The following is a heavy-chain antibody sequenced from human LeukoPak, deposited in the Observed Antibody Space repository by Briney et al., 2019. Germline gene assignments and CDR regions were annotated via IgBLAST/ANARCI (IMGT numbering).Heavy chain of an antibody. CDR2: ISSTSRYI. Sequence: GGSLGLSCVASGFTFSSYSMNWVRQAPGKGLEWVSCISSTSRYIYYADSVKGRFTTSRDNAKNSVYLQMNSLRAEDTAVYYCTRAVAADDFSPGYWGQGPLLTVSS. CDR3: TRAVAADDFSPGY. V-gene: IGHV3-21*01. D-gene: IGHD3/OR15-3a*01. CDR1: GFTFSSYS. J-gene: IGHJ4*02.